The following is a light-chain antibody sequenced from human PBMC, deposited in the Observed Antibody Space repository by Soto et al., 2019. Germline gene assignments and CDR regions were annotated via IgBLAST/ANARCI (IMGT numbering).Light chain of an antibody. V-gene: IGKV3-15*01. CDR1: QSVSNN. J-gene: IGKJ1*01. CDR3: QQYNNWPPWT. CDR2: GVF. Sequence: EIVLTQSPGTLSLSPGERATLSCRASQSVSNNYLAWYQQKPVQAPRLLIYGVFTRATGIPVRFSGSGSGTEFTLTISSLQSEDFAVYYCQQYNNWPPWTFCQGTKVDIK.